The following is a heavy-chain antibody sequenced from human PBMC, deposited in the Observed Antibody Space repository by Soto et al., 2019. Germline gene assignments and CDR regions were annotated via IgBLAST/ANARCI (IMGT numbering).Heavy chain of an antibody. D-gene: IGHD3-10*01. Sequence: QVQLVQSGAEVKRPGSSVKVSCEASGGTFSSLGFTWVRQAPGQGLEWMGGIIPISGRTTFAPKFLGRVTITPDESTRTTYIEMTALTSDDTAIYYCATKGTQGSWREFADYWGQGTLVTAPS. CDR2: IIPISGRT. CDR3: ATKGTQGSWREFADY. V-gene: IGHV1-69*01. CDR1: GGTFSSLG. J-gene: IGHJ4*02.